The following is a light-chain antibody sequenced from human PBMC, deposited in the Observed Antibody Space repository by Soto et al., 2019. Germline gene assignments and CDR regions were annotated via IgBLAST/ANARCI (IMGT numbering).Light chain of an antibody. V-gene: IGKV3-15*01. CDR2: GAS. Sequence: EIVLTQSPGTLSLSPGERGTLSCRASQSVSSGYLAWYQQKPGQAPRLLIYGASTRATGIPARFSGSGSGTEFTLTISSLQSEDFAVYYCQQYNNWPRTFGQGTKVDIK. J-gene: IGKJ1*01. CDR1: QSVSSGY. CDR3: QQYNNWPRT.